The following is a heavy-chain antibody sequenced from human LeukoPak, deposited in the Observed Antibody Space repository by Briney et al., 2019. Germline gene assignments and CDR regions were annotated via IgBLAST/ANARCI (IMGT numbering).Heavy chain of an antibody. CDR2: ISSSSSTI. D-gene: IGHD1-26*01. J-gene: IGHJ6*02. Sequence: GGSLRLSCAASGFTFSSYSMNWVRQAPGKGLEWVSYISSSSSTIYYADSVKGRFTISRDNSKNTLYLQMNSLRAEDTAVYYCARDSSTIVAAPDYYYGMDVWGQGTTVTVSS. CDR3: ARDSSTIVAAPDYYYGMDV. CDR1: GFTFSSYS. V-gene: IGHV3-48*01.